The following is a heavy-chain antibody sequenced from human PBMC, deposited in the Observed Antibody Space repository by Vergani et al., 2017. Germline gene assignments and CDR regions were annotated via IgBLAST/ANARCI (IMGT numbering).Heavy chain of an antibody. Sequence: VQLVQSGAEMKKPGSSVKVSCKSSGGNFGSFGFGWARQAPGQGLEWMGRSVPILDITNYAQMFMGGVSITADKSTGTLYLDLSDLRSADTAMYYCARDRTETTDDAFDIWGQGTLVSVSS. D-gene: IGHD1-14*01. CDR3: ARDRTETTDDAFDI. V-gene: IGHV1-69*09. J-gene: IGHJ3*02. CDR1: GGNFGSFG. CDR2: SVPILDIT.